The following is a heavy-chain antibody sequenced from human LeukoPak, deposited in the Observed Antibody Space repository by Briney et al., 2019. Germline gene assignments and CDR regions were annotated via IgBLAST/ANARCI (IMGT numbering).Heavy chain of an antibody. CDR2: IYYSGGT. J-gene: IGHJ4*02. CDR3: ASMVRGVIIRRDFDY. D-gene: IGHD3-10*01. CDR1: GGSFSDYY. V-gene: IGHV4-59*12. Sequence: SETLSLTCAVYGGSFSDYYWSWIRQPPGKGLEWIGYIYYSGGTNYNPSLKSRVTISVDKSKNQFSLKLSSVTAADTAVYYCASMVRGVIIRRDFDYWGQGTLVTVSS.